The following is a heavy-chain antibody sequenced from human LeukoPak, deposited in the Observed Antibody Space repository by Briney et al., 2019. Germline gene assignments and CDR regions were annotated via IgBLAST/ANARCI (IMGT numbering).Heavy chain of an antibody. CDR1: GYTFTSYG. V-gene: IGHV1-18*01. Sequence: GSVKVSCKASGYTFTSYGISWVRQAPGQGLEWMGWISAYNGNTNYAQKFQGRVTMTRNTSISTAYMELSSLRSEDTAVYYCARGGRLTGYYRDLYLLYWGQGTLVTVSS. J-gene: IGHJ4*02. D-gene: IGHD3-9*01. CDR3: ARGGRLTGYYRDLYLLY. CDR2: ISAYNGNT.